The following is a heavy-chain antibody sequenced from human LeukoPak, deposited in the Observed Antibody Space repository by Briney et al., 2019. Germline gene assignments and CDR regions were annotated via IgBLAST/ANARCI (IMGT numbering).Heavy chain of an antibody. D-gene: IGHD3-10*02. Sequence: GGSLRLSCAASGFTFSTNWMHWVRRAPGKGLVWVSRINSDESVTTYADSVRGRFTISRDNAKNTLYLQMNSLRAEDTAVYYCARGGLFAYYFDYWGQGTLVTVSS. CDR1: GFTFSTNW. J-gene: IGHJ4*02. CDR3: ARGGLFAYYFDY. CDR2: INSDESVT. V-gene: IGHV3-74*01.